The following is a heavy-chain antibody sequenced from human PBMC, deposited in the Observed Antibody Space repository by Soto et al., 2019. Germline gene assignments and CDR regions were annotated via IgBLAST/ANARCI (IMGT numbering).Heavy chain of an antibody. CDR3: AREARSDITTGPNYFAY. D-gene: IGHD1-1*01. CDR1: GFTVSSSY. J-gene: IGHJ4*02. V-gene: IGHV3-66*01. CDR2: IYTGGST. Sequence: HPGGSLRLSCAASGFTVSSSYMSWVCQAPGKGLEWVSVIYTGGSTYYADSVTGRFTISRDNSKNTLYLQMNSLRAEDTAVYYSAREARSDITTGPNYFAYRGQGTLVTVSS.